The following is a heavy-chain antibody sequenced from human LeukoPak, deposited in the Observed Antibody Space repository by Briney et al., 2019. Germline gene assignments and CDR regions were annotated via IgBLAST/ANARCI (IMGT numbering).Heavy chain of an antibody. J-gene: IGHJ4*02. CDR1: GFSFSTYW. Sequence: PGGSLRLSCPASGFSFSTYWMSWVRQTPEKGLEFVANINQGGSVRNYMDSLKGRCTISRDDAKKSLYLEINSLRADDTAVYYCARDPESSSFDLWGRGAVVSVSS. CDR3: ARDPESSSFDL. D-gene: IGHD6-13*01. V-gene: IGHV3-7*01. CDR2: INQGGSVR.